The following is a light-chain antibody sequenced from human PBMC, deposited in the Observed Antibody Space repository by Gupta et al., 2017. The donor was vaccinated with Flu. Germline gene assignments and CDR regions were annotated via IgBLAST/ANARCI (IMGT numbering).Light chain of an antibody. CDR3: KQSKGCPLT. V-gene: IGKV2-30*01. Sequence: EAVLTQSPLSLTVTLGQSASISCRSRQSLIFTDGSAYVSWLHQRPGQSPRRLIDKVYNRDPVVPDRCSGSRSATDFTLTISRVEAEDVGVYYCKQSKGCPLTFGQWTKLE. CDR1: QSLIFTDGSAY. J-gene: IGKJ1*01. CDR2: KVY.